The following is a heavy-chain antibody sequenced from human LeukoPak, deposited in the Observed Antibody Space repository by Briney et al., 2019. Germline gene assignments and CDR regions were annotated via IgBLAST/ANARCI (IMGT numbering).Heavy chain of an antibody. CDR3: VKGHCSSSSCFPNYYHYMDV. D-gene: IGHD2-15*01. J-gene: IGHJ6*03. CDR2: ISWNSGSI. Sequence: SVRLSCAGSGFTFDEHAMHWVRQAPGKGLEWVSGISWNSGSIAYADSVKGRFTISRDNAKNLLFLQMSSLRAADTALYYCVKGHCSSSSCFPNYYHYMDVWGTGTTVTVSS. CDR1: GFTFDEHA. V-gene: IGHV3-9*01.